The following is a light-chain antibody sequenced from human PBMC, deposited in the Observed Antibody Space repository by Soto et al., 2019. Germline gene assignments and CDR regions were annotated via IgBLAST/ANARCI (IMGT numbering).Light chain of an antibody. V-gene: IGKV3-20*01. CDR3: QQYGSSPLT. J-gene: IGKJ1*01. Sequence: EMVLTQSPGTLSLSPGEVATLSCMASQSVTSGYLAWYQQKPGQAPRLLIHDTSSRATGIPDRFSGSGSGTDFTLTISRLEPEDFAVYYCQQYGSSPLTFGQGTKVDIK. CDR2: DTS. CDR1: QSVTSGY.